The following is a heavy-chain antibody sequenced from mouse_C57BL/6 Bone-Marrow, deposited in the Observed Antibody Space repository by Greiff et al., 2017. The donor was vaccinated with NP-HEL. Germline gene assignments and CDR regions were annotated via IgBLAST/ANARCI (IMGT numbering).Heavy chain of an antibody. Sequence: EVQLQQSGPELVKPGASVKISCKASGYTFTDYYMNWVKQSHGKSLEWIGDINPNNGGTSYNQKLKGKATLTVDKSSSTAYMELRSLTSEDSAVYYCALVYSQRGFAYWGQGTLVTVSA. J-gene: IGHJ3*01. CDR1: GYTFTDYY. CDR3: ALVYSQRGFAY. V-gene: IGHV1-26*01. D-gene: IGHD2-1*01. CDR2: INPNNGGT.